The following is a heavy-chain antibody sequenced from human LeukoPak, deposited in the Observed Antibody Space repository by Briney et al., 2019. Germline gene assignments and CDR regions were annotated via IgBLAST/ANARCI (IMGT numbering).Heavy chain of an antibody. D-gene: IGHD6-6*01. CDR3: ARGPQYSSSVYYFDY. J-gene: IGHJ4*02. Sequence: GGSLRLSCAASGFTFSSYAMHWVRQAPGKGLEWVAVISYDGSNKYYADSVKGRFTISRDNSKNTLYLQMNSLRAEDTAVYYCARGPQYSSSVYYFDYWGQGTLVTVSS. CDR2: ISYDGSNK. CDR1: GFTFSSYA. V-gene: IGHV3-30-3*01.